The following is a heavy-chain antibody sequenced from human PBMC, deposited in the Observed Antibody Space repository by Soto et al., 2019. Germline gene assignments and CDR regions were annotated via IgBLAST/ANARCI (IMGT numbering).Heavy chain of an antibody. J-gene: IGHJ6*02. D-gene: IGHD2-15*01. CDR3: ASLARYCSGGSCYWDYYGMGV. CDR2: INHSGST. V-gene: IGHV4-34*01. Sequence: ETLSLTCAVYGGSFSGYYWSWIREPPGKGLEWIGEINHSGSTNYNPSLKSRVTISVDTSKNQFSLKLSSVTAADTAVYYCASLARYCSGGSCYWDYYGMGVWGQGTTVTVSS. CDR1: GGSFSGYY.